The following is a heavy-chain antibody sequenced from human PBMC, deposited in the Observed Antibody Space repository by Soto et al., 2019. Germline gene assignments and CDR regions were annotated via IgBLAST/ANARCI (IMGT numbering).Heavy chain of an antibody. CDR3: ARHSYSSGSEYGFWFDP. Sequence: PSETLSLTCTVSGGSISSSTYYWGWIRQPPGKGLEWIGNIYFSGTTHYNPSLKNRVTISVDTSKNQFPLRLSSVTAADTAVYYCARHSYSSGSEYGFWFDPWGQGILVTVSS. D-gene: IGHD3-10*01. CDR1: GGSISSSTYY. V-gene: IGHV4-39*01. J-gene: IGHJ5*02. CDR2: IYFSGTT.